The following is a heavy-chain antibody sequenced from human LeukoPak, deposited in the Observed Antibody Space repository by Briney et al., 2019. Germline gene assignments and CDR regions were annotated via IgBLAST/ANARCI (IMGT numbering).Heavy chain of an antibody. CDR1: GYTFTGYY. Sequence: ASVKVSCKASGYTFTGYYMHWVRQAPGQGLEWMGWINPNSGGTNYAQKFQGRVTMTRDTSISTAYMELSRLRSDDTAVYYCARGSGAIYYGSGSYYDAFDIWGQGTMVTVSS. CDR2: INPNSGGT. D-gene: IGHD3-10*01. CDR3: ARGSGAIYYGSGSYYDAFDI. J-gene: IGHJ3*02. V-gene: IGHV1-2*02.